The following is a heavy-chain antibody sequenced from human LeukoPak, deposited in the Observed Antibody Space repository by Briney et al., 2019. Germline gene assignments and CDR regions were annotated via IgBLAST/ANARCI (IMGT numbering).Heavy chain of an antibody. D-gene: IGHD2-2*02. CDR1: GGSISSYY. CDR3: ARRYQLLYLGYFDY. CDR2: IYYSGST. J-gene: IGHJ4*02. Sequence: SETLSLTCTVSGGSISSYYWSWIRQPPGKGLEWIGYIYYSGSTNYNPSLKSRVTISVDTSKNQFSLKLSSVTAADTAVYYCARRYQLLYLGYFDYWGQGTLVTVSS. V-gene: IGHV4-59*01.